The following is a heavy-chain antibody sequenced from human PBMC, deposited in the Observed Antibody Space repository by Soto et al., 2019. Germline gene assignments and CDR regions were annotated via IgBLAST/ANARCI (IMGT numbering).Heavy chain of an antibody. Sequence: QVQLVQSGAEVKKPGSSVKVSCKASGDTFSRYSITWARQAPGHGLEWIGRIIPIFGIPTYAQKFQGRVTFPADESTSTAYMELSSLRSDDTAVYYCAREDRDRETGLVPAAIDGMDVWGQGTTVTVSS. CDR2: IIPIFGIP. CDR1: GDTFSRYS. D-gene: IGHD2-2*01. V-gene: IGHV1-69*08. CDR3: AREDRDRETGLVPAAIDGMDV. J-gene: IGHJ6*02.